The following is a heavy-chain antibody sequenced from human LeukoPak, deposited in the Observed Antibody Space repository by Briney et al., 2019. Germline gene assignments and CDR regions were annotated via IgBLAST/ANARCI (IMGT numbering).Heavy chain of an antibody. D-gene: IGHD6-19*01. CDR1: EFTFSSYS. V-gene: IGHV3-64*02. CDR3: ARLAVAGTFSWYDP. CDR2: ISNNGGST. J-gene: IGHJ5*02. Sequence: GSLRLSSAASEFTFSSYSMHWLRQAPGKGLEYVASISNNGGSTYYADSVKGRFTVSRDNSKNTLYLQMGSLRGEDMAMYYCARLAVAGTFSWYDPWGQGTLVTVSS.